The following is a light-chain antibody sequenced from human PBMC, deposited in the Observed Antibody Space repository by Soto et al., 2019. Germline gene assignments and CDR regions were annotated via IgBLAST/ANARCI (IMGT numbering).Light chain of an antibody. Sequence: EIVLTQSPSTLSFSPLERATLSCRASQSVSKYLDWFQQKPGQAPRLLIYDTSNRATGIPARVSGSGSGTDFTLTISSLEPEDFAVYYRQQRSNWPRTFGQGTKVDIK. J-gene: IGKJ1*01. CDR1: QSVSKY. CDR3: QQRSNWPRT. V-gene: IGKV3-11*01. CDR2: DTS.